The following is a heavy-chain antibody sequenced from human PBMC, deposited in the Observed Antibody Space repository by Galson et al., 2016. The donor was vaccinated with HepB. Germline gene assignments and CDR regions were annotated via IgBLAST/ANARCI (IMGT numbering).Heavy chain of an antibody. V-gene: IGHV3-30*01. CDR1: GFNFNKYP. D-gene: IGHD2-2*01. Sequence: SLRLSCAASGFNFNKYPMNWVRQAPGKGLDWVAVISFDGRNKFYADSVKGRFTISRDNFNNRLFLQMNSLRREDTAVYHCARDKVVEAAIPRGYYGMDVWGQGTTVTVSS. CDR2: ISFDGRNK. CDR3: ARDKVVEAAIPRGYYGMDV. J-gene: IGHJ6*02.